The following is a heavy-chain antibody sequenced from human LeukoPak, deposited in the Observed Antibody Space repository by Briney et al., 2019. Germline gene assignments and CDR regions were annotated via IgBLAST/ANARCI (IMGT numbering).Heavy chain of an antibody. CDR3: ARRDRGDY. V-gene: IGHV3-9*01. D-gene: IGHD2-15*01. J-gene: IGHJ4*02. CDR1: GFTFDDSV. CDR2: ISWNSGNV. Sequence: GRSLRLSCEASGFTFDDSVVHWVRHAPGKGLEWVSGISWNSGNVGYADSVKGRFTISRDNAKNSLYLQMNSLRDEDTAVYYCARRDRGDYWGQGTLVTVSS.